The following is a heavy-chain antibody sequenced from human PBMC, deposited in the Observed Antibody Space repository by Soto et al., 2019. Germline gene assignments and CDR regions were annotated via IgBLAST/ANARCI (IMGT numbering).Heavy chain of an antibody. J-gene: IGHJ6*02. CDR1: GYTFTGYY. Sequence: ASVKVSCKASGYTFTGYYMHWVRQAPGQELDWMGWINPNSGGTNYAQKFQGWVTMTRDTSISTAYMELSRLRSDDTAVYYCARRSSGSDVDPSEYYGMDVWGQGTTVTVSS. V-gene: IGHV1-2*04. CDR2: INPNSGGT. D-gene: IGHD1-26*01. CDR3: ARRSSGSDVDPSEYYGMDV.